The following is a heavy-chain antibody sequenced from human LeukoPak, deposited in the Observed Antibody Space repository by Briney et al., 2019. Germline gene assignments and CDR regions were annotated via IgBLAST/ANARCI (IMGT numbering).Heavy chain of an antibody. CDR3: AKDRAVPAAICSYLDY. D-gene: IGHD2-2*02. CDR2: ISGSGGST. J-gene: IGHJ4*02. V-gene: IGHV3-23*01. Sequence: GGSLRLSCAASGFTFSSYAMSWVRQAPGKGLEWVSAISGSGGSTYYADSVKGRFTISRDNSKNTLYLQMNSLRAEDTAVYYCAKDRAVPAAICSYLDYWGQGTLVTVSS. CDR1: GFTFSSYA.